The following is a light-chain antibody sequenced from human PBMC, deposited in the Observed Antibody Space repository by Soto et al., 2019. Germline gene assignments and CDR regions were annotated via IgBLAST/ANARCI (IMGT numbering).Light chain of an antibody. J-gene: IGKJ4*01. CDR1: QSITTY. CDR2: AAS. CDR3: QQSSIIPRT. V-gene: IGKV1-39*01. Sequence: DIEMNQSKSSLSASVEDKVTITCRASQSITTYLNWYQQKPGKAPKLLISAASRLQTGVPSRFSGAGSGTDFTLTISCLQPEDFATYYCQQSSIIPRTFGGGTKV.